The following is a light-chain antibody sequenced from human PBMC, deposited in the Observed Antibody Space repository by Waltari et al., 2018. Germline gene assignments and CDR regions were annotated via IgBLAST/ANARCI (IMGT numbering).Light chain of an antibody. CDR3: SSYTSSNTFL. V-gene: IGLV2-14*03. CDR1: SSDLGGYDY. J-gene: IGLJ1*01. Sequence: QSALTQPASVSGSPGQSITISCTGTSSDLGGYDYVSWYQQHPGTAPKLIIYDVNKRPSGVSNRFSGSKSGNTASLTISGLQTDDEADYYCSSYTSSNTFLFGTGTKVTVL. CDR2: DVN.